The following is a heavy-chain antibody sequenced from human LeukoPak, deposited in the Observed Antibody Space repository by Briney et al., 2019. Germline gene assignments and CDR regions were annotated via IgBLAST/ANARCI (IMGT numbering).Heavy chain of an antibody. CDR3: ARVEEGYGSGRRENYFYYYMDV. Sequence: SETLSLTCTVSGGSISSYYWSWIRQPPGKGLKWIGYIYYTGSTNYNPSLKSRVTISVDTSKNQFSLKLSSVTAADTAVYYCARVEEGYGSGRRENYFYYYMDVWGKGTTVTISS. CDR2: IYYTGST. D-gene: IGHD3-10*01. J-gene: IGHJ6*03. V-gene: IGHV4-59*01. CDR1: GGSISSYY.